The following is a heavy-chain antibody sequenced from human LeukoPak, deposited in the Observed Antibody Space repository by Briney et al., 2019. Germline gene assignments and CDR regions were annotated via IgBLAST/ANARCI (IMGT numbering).Heavy chain of an antibody. CDR3: ASSAGIAAADRYWYFDL. CDR2: INPNSGGT. J-gene: IGHJ2*01. CDR1: RYTFTGYY. Sequence: GASVKVSCKASRYTFTGYYMHWVRQAPGQGLEWMGWINPNSGGTNYAQKFQGRVTMTRDTSISTAYMELSRLRSDDTAVYYCASSAGIAAADRYWYFDLWGRGTLVTVSS. D-gene: IGHD6-13*01. V-gene: IGHV1-2*02.